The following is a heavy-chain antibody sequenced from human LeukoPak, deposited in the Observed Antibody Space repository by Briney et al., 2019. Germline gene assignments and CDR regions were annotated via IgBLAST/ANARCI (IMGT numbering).Heavy chain of an antibody. V-gene: IGHV1-18*01. D-gene: IGHD2-15*01. CDR2: ISAYNGNT. CDR1: GYTFTSYG. Sequence: ASVMVSCKASGYTFTSYGISWVRQAPGQGLEWMGWISAYNGNTNYAQRLQGRVTMTTDTSTSTAYMELRSLRSDDTAVYYCARDSRGVVVAAVDAFDIWGQGTMVTVSS. CDR3: ARDSRGVVVAAVDAFDI. J-gene: IGHJ3*02.